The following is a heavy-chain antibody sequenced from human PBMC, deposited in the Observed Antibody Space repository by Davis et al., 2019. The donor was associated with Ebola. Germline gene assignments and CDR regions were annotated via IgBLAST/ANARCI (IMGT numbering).Heavy chain of an antibody. CDR1: GFTFSSYS. CDR3: AKDYMWGYSYGYVY. CDR2: ISYDGSNK. D-gene: IGHD5-18*01. Sequence: GESLKISCAASGFTFSSYSMNWVRQAPGKGLEWVAVISYDGSNKYYADSVKGRFTISRDNSKNTLYLQMNSLRAEDTAVYYCAKDYMWGYSYGYVYWGQGTLVTVSS. J-gene: IGHJ4*02. V-gene: IGHV3-30*18.